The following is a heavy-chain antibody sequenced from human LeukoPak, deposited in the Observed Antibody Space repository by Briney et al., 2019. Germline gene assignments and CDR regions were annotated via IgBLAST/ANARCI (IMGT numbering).Heavy chain of an antibody. CDR3: ARGSVYFDS. CDR2: ISYTGST. V-gene: IGHV4-59*01. CDR1: GGSISSYY. J-gene: IGHJ4*02. Sequence: SETLSLTCTVSGGSISSYYVSWIRQPPGKGLEWIGYISYTGSTDYNPSLKSRVTISVDMSENQFSLKVSSVTAADTAVYYCARGSVYFDSWGQGTLVTVSS.